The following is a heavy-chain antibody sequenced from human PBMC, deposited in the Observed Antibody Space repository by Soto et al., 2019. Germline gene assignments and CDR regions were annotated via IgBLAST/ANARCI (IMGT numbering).Heavy chain of an antibody. Sequence: SQTLSLTCAISGDSFSINMSGWNWVRQTPSIGLEWLGRTYYKSKWFNNYDVSVKSRITINPDTSQNQFSLHLDSVTPEDTAVYFCARGSWDDVSGHYYMDVWGKGTTVTVSS. CDR2: TYYKSKWFN. D-gene: IGHD5-12*01. CDR3: ARGSWDDVSGHYYMDV. V-gene: IGHV6-1*01. CDR1: GDSFSINMSG. J-gene: IGHJ6*03.